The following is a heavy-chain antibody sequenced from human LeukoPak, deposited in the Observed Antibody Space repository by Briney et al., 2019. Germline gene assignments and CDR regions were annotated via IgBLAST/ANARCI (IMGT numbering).Heavy chain of an antibody. V-gene: IGHV3-21*01. J-gene: IGHJ5*02. D-gene: IGHD3-10*01. CDR1: GFTFSSYS. Sequence: GGSLRLSCAASGFTFSSYSMNWVRQAPGKGLEWVSSISSSSSYINYADSVKGRFTISRDNAKNSLYLQMNSLRAEDTAVYYCARAPYGSGSYWFDPWGQGTLVTVSS. CDR3: ARAPYGSGSYWFDP. CDR2: ISSSSSYI.